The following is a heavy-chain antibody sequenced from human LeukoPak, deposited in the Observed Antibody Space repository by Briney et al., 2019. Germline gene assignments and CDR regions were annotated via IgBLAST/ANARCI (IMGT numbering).Heavy chain of an antibody. Sequence: SETLSLTCTVSGGLISRIEYYWGWVRQSPVKGLEWLGHIYHTGATLYSPHLNNRLTVSVDSSKNQFSLTLNSVTAADTAVYYCASVSVWELATHTGGSFDYWGRGILVTVSS. CDR2: IYHTGAT. CDR1: GGLISRIEYY. CDR3: ASVSVWELATHTGGSFDY. J-gene: IGHJ4*02. D-gene: IGHD1-26*01. V-gene: IGHV4-30-4*01.